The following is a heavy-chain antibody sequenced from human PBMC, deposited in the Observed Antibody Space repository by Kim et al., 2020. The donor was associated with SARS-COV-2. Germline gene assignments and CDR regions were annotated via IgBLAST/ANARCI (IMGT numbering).Heavy chain of an antibody. Sequence: GGSLRLSCAASGFTFSIYSMNWVRQAPGKGLEWLSYISSSSDIIFYADSVKGRFTISRDNAKNSLFLQMNSLRAEDTAVYYCARDTGPMVRGVIIAHFDYWGQGSMVTVSS. CDR3: ARDTGPMVRGVIIAHFDY. D-gene: IGHD3-10*01. J-gene: IGHJ4*02. V-gene: IGHV3-48*04. CDR1: GFTFSIYS. CDR2: ISSSSDII.